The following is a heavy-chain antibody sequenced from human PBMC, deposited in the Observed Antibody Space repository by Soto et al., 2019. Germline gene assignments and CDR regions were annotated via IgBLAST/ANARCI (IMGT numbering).Heavy chain of an antibody. CDR2: IKQDGSER. CDR3: ARGPLTVITGV. Sequence: GGSLRLSCAASGFTFSSYWMTWVRQAPGKGLEWVANIKQDGSERHYVDSVKGRFTISRDNAKNSLYLQMDSLRAEDTAVYYCARGPLTVITGVGGQGTLVTVSS. J-gene: IGHJ4*02. V-gene: IGHV3-7*05. D-gene: IGHD4-17*01. CDR1: GFTFSSYW.